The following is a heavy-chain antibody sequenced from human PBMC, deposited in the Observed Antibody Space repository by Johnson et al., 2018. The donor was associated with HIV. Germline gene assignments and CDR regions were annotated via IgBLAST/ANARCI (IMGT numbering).Heavy chain of an antibody. D-gene: IGHD6-13*01. CDR1: GFTFSSYG. V-gene: IGHV3-30*18. CDR3: AKDRSCSWYGAHAFDI. Sequence: QVQLVESGGGVVQPGRSLRLSCAASGFTFSSYGMHWVRQAPGKGLEWVAVISYDGSNKYYADSVKGRFTISRDNSKNTLYLQMNSLRAEDRAVYYCAKDRSCSWYGAHAFDIWGQGTMVTVSS. J-gene: IGHJ3*02. CDR2: ISYDGSNK.